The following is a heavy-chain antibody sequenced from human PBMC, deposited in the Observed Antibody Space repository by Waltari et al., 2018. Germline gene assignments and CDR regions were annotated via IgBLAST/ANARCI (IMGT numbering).Heavy chain of an antibody. CDR3: ARREHDYDYVGGSYRRVIDTFDI. D-gene: IGHD3-16*02. V-gene: IGHV5-51*03. CDR2: LYGGDSET. Sequence: EVRLVQSGAEVKKPGESLKISCKGSGDKFSTYWIGWVRQMPGSGLEWMGFLYGGDSETRYSPSSRGQVTMSADKSITTAYLQWSSLKASDTAMYYCARREHDYDYVGGSYRRVIDTFDIWGQGTRVTVSS. J-gene: IGHJ3*02. CDR1: GDKFSTYW.